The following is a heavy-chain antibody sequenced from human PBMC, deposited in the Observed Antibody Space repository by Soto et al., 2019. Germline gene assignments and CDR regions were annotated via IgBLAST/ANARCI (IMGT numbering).Heavy chain of an antibody. CDR2: ISSDGNNK. Sequence: QVQLVESGGGVVQPGRSLRLSCAASGFTFSNYAMHWVRQAPGKGLEWVAIISSDGNNKYYAGSVKGRFTISRDNSKNTLYLQMNSLRAEDTAVHYCARDHYSNSPVNFDYWGQGTLVTVSS. CDR1: GFTFSNYA. CDR3: ARDHYSNSPVNFDY. D-gene: IGHD6-6*01. V-gene: IGHV3-30-3*01. J-gene: IGHJ4*02.